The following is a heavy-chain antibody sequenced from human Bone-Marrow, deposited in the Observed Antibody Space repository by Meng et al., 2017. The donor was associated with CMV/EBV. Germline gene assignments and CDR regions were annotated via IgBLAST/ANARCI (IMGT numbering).Heavy chain of an antibody. CDR3: ARGLGSSSSGHNY. CDR1: GYTFTSFD. Sequence: NASGYTFTSFDINWVRQAPGQGLEWMGWMNTNSGNTGYARNFQGRVTMTRDTSISIGYMELRGLRPEDTAVYFCARGLGSSSSGHNYWGQGTLVTVSS. CDR2: MNTNSGNT. J-gene: IGHJ4*02. D-gene: IGHD6-6*01. V-gene: IGHV1-8*01.